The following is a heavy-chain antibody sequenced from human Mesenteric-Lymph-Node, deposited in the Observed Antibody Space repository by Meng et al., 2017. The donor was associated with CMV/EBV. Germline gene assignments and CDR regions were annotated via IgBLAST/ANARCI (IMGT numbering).Heavy chain of an antibody. Sequence: SETLSLTCTVSGGSISSSGYYWGWIRQPPGRRLEWIGSIYYSGSTSYNPSLKSRVTISVDTSKNQFSLKLSSVTAADTAVYYCARSRGQYSSRWYFGPSAGYYFDNWGQGTLVTVSS. J-gene: IGHJ4*02. V-gene: IGHV4-39*07. D-gene: IGHD6-13*01. CDR2: IYYSGST. CDR1: GGSISSSGYY. CDR3: ARSRGQYSSRWYFGPSAGYYFDN.